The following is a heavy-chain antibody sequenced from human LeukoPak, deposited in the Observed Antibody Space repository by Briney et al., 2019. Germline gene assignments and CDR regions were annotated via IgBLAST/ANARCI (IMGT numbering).Heavy chain of an antibody. V-gene: IGHV3-7*01. CDR1: GFTFSSYW. CDR2: TKQDGSEK. Sequence: GGSLRLSCAASGFTFSSYWMSWVRQAPGKGLEWVANTKQDGSEKYYVDSVKGRFTISRDNAKNSLYLQMNSLRAEDTAVYYCASEPYYDSSGYSDYWGQGTLVTVSS. J-gene: IGHJ4*02. CDR3: ASEPYYDSSGYSDY. D-gene: IGHD3-22*01.